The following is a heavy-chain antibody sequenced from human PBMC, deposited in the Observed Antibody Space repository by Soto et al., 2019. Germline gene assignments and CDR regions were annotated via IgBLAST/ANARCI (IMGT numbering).Heavy chain of an antibody. D-gene: IGHD1-26*01. CDR2: IYYSGST. J-gene: IGHJ4*02. CDR3: ARTSGSYYLDQRIDY. CDR1: GGSISSSSYY. V-gene: IGHV4-39*01. Sequence: QLQLQESGPGLVKPSETLSLTCTVSGGSISSSSYYWGWIRQPPGKGLEWIGSIYYSGSTYYNPSLKSRVTISVDTSKNQFSLNLSSVTAADTAVYYCARTSGSYYLDQRIDYWGQGTLVTVSS.